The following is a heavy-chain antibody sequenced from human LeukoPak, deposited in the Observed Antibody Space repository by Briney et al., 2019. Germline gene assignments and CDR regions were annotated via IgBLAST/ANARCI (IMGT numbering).Heavy chain of an antibody. J-gene: IGHJ3*02. Sequence: GGSLRLSCAASGFTVSSNYMSWVRQAPGKGLEGVSVIYSGGSTYYADSVKGRFTISRDRSKNTLYLQMDSLGAEDTAVYYCARDREVLGDAFDIWGQGTMVTVSS. D-gene: IGHD3-3*02. V-gene: IGHV3-66*01. CDR1: GFTVSSNY. CDR2: IYSGGST. CDR3: ARDREVLGDAFDI.